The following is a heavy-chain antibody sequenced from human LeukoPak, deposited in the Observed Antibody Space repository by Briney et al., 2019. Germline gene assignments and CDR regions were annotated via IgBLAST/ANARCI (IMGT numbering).Heavy chain of an antibody. J-gene: IGHJ3*02. V-gene: IGHV5-51*01. D-gene: IGHD1-26*01. Sequence: GESLKISCKGAGYNFTSYWIGWVRPMPGKGLEWMGIIYPGDSDTRYSPSFQGQVTISADKSSSTAYLQWSSLKASDTAMYYCARRIVGARVFDIWGQGTMVTVSS. CDR2: IYPGDSDT. CDR1: GYNFTSYW. CDR3: ARRIVGARVFDI.